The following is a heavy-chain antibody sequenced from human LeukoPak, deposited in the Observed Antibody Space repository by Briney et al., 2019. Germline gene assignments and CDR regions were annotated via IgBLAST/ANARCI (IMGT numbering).Heavy chain of an antibody. J-gene: IGHJ4*02. D-gene: IGHD6-6*01. CDR2: ISYDGSNK. V-gene: IGHV3-30*03. CDR3: TRGLAARIYYFDY. CDR1: GFTFSSYG. Sequence: GGSLRLSCAASGFTFSSYGMHWVRQAPGKGLEWVAVISYDGSNKYYADSVKGRFTISRDNSKNTLYLQMNSLRAEDTAVYYCTRGLAARIYYFDYWGQGTLVTVSS.